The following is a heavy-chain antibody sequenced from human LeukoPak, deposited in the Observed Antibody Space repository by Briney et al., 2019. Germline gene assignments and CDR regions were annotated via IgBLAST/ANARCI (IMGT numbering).Heavy chain of an antibody. V-gene: IGHV3-15*05. CDR1: GFTFSNAW. Sequence: GGSLRLSCAASGFTFSNAWMSWVRQAPGKGLEWVGRIKSKTDGGTTDYAAPVKGRFTISRDDSKNTLYLQVNSLKTEDTAVYYCTTDLTYYDFRSGHPTDYWGQGTLVTVSS. CDR3: TTDLTYYDFRSGHPTDY. D-gene: IGHD3-3*01. CDR2: IKSKTDGGTT. J-gene: IGHJ4*02.